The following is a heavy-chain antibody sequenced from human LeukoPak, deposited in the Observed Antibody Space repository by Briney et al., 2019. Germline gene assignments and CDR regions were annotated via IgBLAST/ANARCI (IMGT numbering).Heavy chain of an antibody. CDR1: GGSISSYY. V-gene: IGHV4-59*01. CDR3: ARSTYYAMDV. Sequence: SETLSLTCTVSGGSISSYYWNWIRQPPGKGLEWIGCIYYSVSANYNPSLKSRVTISVDTSKNQFSLRLNSVTPADTAVYYCARSTYYAMDVWGQGTTVTVSS. CDR2: IYYSVSA. J-gene: IGHJ6*02.